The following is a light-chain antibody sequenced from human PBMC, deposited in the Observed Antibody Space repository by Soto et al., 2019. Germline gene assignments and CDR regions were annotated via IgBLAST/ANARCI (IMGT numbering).Light chain of an antibody. CDR1: QSVSSH. CDR3: QQYGSSPIT. J-gene: IGKJ5*01. V-gene: IGKV3-20*01. Sequence: EIVLTQSPATLSLSPGEGATVSCRASQSVSSHLAWYQQKRGQAPRLLIYDASSRASGIPDRFSGSKSGTDFTLTIRGLEPEDAAVYYCQQYGSSPITFGQGTRLEIK. CDR2: DAS.